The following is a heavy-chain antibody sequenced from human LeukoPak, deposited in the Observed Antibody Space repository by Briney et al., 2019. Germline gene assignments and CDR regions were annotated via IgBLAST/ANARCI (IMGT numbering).Heavy chain of an antibody. V-gene: IGHV3-20*04. D-gene: IGHD2-8*01. Sequence: PGGSLRLSCAASGVTFDDYGMSWVRQAPGKGLEWVSGISWNGGSTGYADSVKGRFTISRDHAKNSLYLQMNSLRAEDTALYYCARSGVGYCTIGVCFVDYWGQGTLVTVSS. CDR3: ARSGVGYCTIGVCFVDY. CDR1: GVTFDDYG. CDR2: ISWNGGST. J-gene: IGHJ4*02.